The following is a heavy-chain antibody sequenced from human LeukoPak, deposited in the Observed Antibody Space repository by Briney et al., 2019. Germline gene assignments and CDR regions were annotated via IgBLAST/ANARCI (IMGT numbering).Heavy chain of an antibody. CDR3: ARSSNYDFWSGFDY. J-gene: IGHJ4*02. D-gene: IGHD3-3*01. CDR1: GFMFSNYA. Sequence: GGSLRLSCAACGFMFSNYAMTLVRQAPGKGLEWVSGISGSGGSTYYADSVKGRFTISRDNSKNTLYLQMNSLRAEDTAIYYCARSSNYDFWSGFDYWGQGTLVTVSS. CDR2: ISGSGGST. V-gene: IGHV3-23*01.